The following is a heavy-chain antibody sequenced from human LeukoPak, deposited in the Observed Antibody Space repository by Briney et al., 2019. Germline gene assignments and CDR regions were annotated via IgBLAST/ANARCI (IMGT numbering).Heavy chain of an antibody. CDR3: ARASSWKRIAY. CDR1: GGSFSGYY. Sequence: PSETLSLTCAVYGGSFSGYYWSWIRQPPGKGLEWIGEINHSGSTNYNPSLKSRVTISVDTSKNQFSLKLSSVTAADTAVYYCARASSWKRIAYWGQGTLVTVSS. J-gene: IGHJ4*02. V-gene: IGHV4-34*01. D-gene: IGHD6-13*01. CDR2: INHSGST.